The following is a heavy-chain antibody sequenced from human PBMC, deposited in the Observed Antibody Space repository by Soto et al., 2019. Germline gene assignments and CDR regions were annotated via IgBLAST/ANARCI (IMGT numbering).Heavy chain of an antibody. CDR1: GYTFTSYG. CDR3: AREPMPASYDSSGYYHNDAFEI. V-gene: IGHV1-18*01. CDR2: ISAYNGNT. Sequence: GASVKVSCKASGYTFTSYGISWVRQAPGQGLEWMGWISAYNGNTNYAQKLQGRVTMTTDTSTSTAYMERRSQRSDHTAVYYCAREPMPASYDSSGYYHNDAFEIWGQGTMVTVSS. D-gene: IGHD3-22*01. J-gene: IGHJ3*02.